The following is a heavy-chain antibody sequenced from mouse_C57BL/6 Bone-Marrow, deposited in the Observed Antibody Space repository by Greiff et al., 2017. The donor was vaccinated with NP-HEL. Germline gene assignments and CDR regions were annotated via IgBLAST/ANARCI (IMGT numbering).Heavy chain of an antibody. CDR1: GYTFTDYN. D-gene: IGHD3-2*02. Sequence: EVQLKQSGPELVKPGASVKIPCKASGYTFTDYNMDWVKQSHGKSLEWIGDINPNNGGTIYNQKFKGKATLTVDKSSSTAYMELRSLTSEDTAVYYCARGQRRPYYFDYWGQGTTLTVSS. J-gene: IGHJ2*01. CDR2: INPNNGGT. V-gene: IGHV1-18*01. CDR3: ARGQRRPYYFDY.